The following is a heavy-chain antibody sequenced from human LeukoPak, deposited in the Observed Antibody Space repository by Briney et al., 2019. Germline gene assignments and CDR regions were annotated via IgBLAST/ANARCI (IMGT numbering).Heavy chain of an antibody. CDR3: ARGSDYCSSTSCPFDY. Sequence: AGGSLRLSCAASGFTFSSYGMHWVRQAPGKGLEWVAVIWYDGSNKYYADSVKGRFTISRDSSKNTLYLQMNSLRAEDTAVYYCARGSDYCSSTSCPFDYWGQGTLVTVSS. CDR1: GFTFSSYG. V-gene: IGHV3-33*01. J-gene: IGHJ4*02. CDR2: IWYDGSNK. D-gene: IGHD2-2*01.